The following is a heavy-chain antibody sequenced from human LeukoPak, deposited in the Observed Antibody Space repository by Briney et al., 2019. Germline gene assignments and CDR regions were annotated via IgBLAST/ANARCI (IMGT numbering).Heavy chain of an antibody. V-gene: IGHV4-34*01. J-gene: IGHJ5*02. CDR1: GGSFSGYY. CDR2: INHSGST. Sequence: SETLSLTCAVYGGSFSGYYWSWIRQPPGKGLEWIGEINHSGSTNYNPSLKSRVTISVDTSKNQFSLKLSSVTAADTAVYYCARDLDYGDYCWFDPWGQGTLVTVSS. CDR3: ARDLDYGDYCWFDP. D-gene: IGHD4-17*01.